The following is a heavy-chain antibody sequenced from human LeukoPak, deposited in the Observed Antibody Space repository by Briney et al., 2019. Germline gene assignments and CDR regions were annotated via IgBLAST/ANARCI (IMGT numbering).Heavy chain of an antibody. CDR2: ISYYGSNK. D-gene: IGHD3-22*01. J-gene: IGHJ4*02. CDR3: ARCGYDSSGYCDGPLLY. CDR1: GFTFSSYA. V-gene: IGHV3-30*01. Sequence: GSSLRLSCAACGFTFSSYAMHGLRPAPGKGREWVAVISYYGSNKYYADSVKGRFTISRDNYKNTLYLQMNSLRAEDTAVYYCARCGYDSSGYCDGPLLYWGQGTLVTVSS.